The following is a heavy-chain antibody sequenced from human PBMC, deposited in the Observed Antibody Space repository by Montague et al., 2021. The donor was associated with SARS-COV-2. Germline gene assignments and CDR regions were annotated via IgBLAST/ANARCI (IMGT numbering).Heavy chain of an antibody. D-gene: IGHD3-9*01. J-gene: IGHJ4*02. V-gene: IGHV3-21*01. Sequence: SLSLSCAASGFTFSSYSMNWVRQAPGKGLEWVSSISSSSSYIYYADSVKGRFTISRDNAKNSLYLQMNSLRAEDTAVYYCARDPYYDILTGYYNYWGQGTLVTVSS. CDR3: ARDPYYDILTGYYNY. CDR2: ISSSSSYI. CDR1: GFTFSSYS.